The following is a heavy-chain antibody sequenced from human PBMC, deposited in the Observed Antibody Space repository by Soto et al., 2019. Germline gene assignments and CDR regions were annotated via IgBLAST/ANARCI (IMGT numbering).Heavy chain of an antibody. V-gene: IGHV3-23*01. CDR1: GFTFSSYA. Sequence: EVQLLESGGGLVQPGGSLRLSCAASGFTFSSYAMSWVRQAPEKGLEWVSGISGSGGSTYYADSVKGRFTVSRDNSKNTLYLQMNSLRAEDTAVYYCAKDLAVESISFDYWGQGTLVTVSS. J-gene: IGHJ4*02. CDR3: AKDLAVESISFDY. D-gene: IGHD3-9*01. CDR2: ISGSGGST.